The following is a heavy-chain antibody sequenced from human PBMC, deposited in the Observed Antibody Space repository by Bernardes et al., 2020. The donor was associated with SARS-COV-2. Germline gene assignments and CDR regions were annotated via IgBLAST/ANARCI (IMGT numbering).Heavy chain of an antibody. CDR1: GGSISSGGYY. D-gene: IGHD5-18*01. CDR3: ARSGYYYGPLGYFDY. J-gene: IGHJ4*02. CDR2: LYSSERI. Sequence: SETLSLTCTVSGGSISSGGYYWSWIRHHPGKGLEWIGHLYSSERIYYNPSLKSRLTISVDTSKNQFSLNLSSVTAADTAVYFCARSGYYYGPLGYFDYWGQGTLVTVSS. V-gene: IGHV4-31*03.